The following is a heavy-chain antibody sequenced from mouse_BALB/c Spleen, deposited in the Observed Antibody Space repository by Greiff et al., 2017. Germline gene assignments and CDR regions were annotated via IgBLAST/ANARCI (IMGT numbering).Heavy chain of an antibody. V-gene: IGHV14-4*02. Sequence: DVQLVESGAELVRPGASVKLSCTASGFNITDYYMHWVKQRPEQGLEWIGWINPENGDTEYDPKFQGKSTMTADTSSNTAYLQLSSLTSEGTAVYYGHAWGSKYFPFDYWGQGTTLTVSS. CDR3: HAWGSKYFPFDY. CDR2: INPENGDT. J-gene: IGHJ2*01. D-gene: IGHD2-5*01. CDR1: GFNITDYY.